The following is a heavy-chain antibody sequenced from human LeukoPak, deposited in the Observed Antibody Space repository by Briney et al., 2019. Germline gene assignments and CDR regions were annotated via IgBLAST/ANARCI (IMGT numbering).Heavy chain of an antibody. V-gene: IGHV4-4*09. CDR3: ARTPTIVVPALGARSYYYYYMDV. J-gene: IGHJ6*03. CDR1: GGSISSYY. D-gene: IGHD2-2*01. CDR2: IYTSGST. Sequence: SETLSLTCTVSGGSISSYYWSWIRQPPGKGLEWIGYIYTSGSTNYTPSLKSRVTISVDTSKNQFSLRLSSVTAADTAVYYCARTPTIVVPALGARSYYYYYMDVWGKGTTVTVSS.